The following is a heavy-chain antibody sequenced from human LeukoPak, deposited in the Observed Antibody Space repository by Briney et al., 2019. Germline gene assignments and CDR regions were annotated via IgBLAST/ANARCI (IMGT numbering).Heavy chain of an antibody. CDR2: IYYSGSI. V-gene: IGHV4-61*01. D-gene: IGHD4-23*01. Sequence: SETLSLTCTVSGGSVTSSITSSYWSWIRQPPGKGLEWIGYIYYSGSINYNPSLKSRVTTSIDTSKNQFSLKLSSVTAADTAVYYCARRSMRWMDVWGQGTTVIVSS. J-gene: IGHJ6*02. CDR3: ARRSMRWMDV. CDR1: GGSVTSSITSSY.